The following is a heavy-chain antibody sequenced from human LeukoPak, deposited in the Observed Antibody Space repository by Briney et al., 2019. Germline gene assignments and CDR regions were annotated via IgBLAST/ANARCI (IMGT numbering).Heavy chain of an antibody. V-gene: IGHV3-23*01. CDR3: AKNRGANYYNYYMDV. J-gene: IGHJ6*03. CDR2: IGGGGRDT. D-gene: IGHD4/OR15-4a*01. Sequence: EPGGSLRLSCAASGFIFSTYAMSWVRQAPGKGLEWLSTIGGGGRDTFYADSVKGRFTVSRDNSKNTLYLQMSSLRAEDTAVYFCAKNRGANYYNYYMDVWGKGTTVTVSS. CDR1: GFIFSTYA.